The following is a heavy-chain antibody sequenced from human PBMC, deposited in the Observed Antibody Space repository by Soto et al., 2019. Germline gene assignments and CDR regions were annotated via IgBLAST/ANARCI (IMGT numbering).Heavy chain of an antibody. CDR1: GGTFSSYA. D-gene: IGHD2-15*01. J-gene: IGHJ5*02. V-gene: IGHV1-69*01. CDR3: ARGKVVVNREYNWFDP. Sequence: QVQLVQSGAEVKKPGSSVKVSCKASGGTFSSYAISWVRQAPGQGLEWMGGFIPIFGTANYAQKFQGRVMITADESTSTGYMELSSLRSEDTAVYYCARGKVVVNREYNWFDPWGQGTLVTVSS. CDR2: FIPIFGTA.